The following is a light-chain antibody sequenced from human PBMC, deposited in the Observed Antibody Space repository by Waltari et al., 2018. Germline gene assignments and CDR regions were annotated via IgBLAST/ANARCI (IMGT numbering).Light chain of an antibody. CDR2: DVT. CDR3: CSYAGNLYV. CDR1: SSDVGGYNF. J-gene: IGLJ1*01. Sequence: QSALTQPRSVSGSPGQSVTISCTGTSSDVGGYNFVSWYQQHPGKPPKLMIYDVTRRPTGVPDLCSGSKAGTTASLTIPGLQAEDEADYYCCSYAGNLYVFGAGTDVTVL. V-gene: IGLV2-11*01.